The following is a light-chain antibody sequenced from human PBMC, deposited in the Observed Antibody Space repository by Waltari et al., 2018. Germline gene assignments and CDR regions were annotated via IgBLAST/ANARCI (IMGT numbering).Light chain of an antibody. CDR2: WAS. Sequence: DIVMTQSPDPLAVSLGERAPINCKSSQSVLYSPNNKNYVAWYQHKPRQPPKLLIYWASARESGVPDRFSGSGSGTDFTLTITRLQAEDVAVYYCLQYFSSPYSFGQGTKLEIK. CDR3: LQYFSSPYS. V-gene: IGKV4-1*01. CDR1: QSVLYSPNNKNY. J-gene: IGKJ2*01.